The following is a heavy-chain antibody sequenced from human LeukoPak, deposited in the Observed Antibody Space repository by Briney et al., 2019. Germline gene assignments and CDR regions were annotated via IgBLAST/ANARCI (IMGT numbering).Heavy chain of an antibody. V-gene: IGHV4-4*07. CDR1: GGSISSYY. CDR2: IYSSEST. Sequence: SETLSLTCTVSGGSISSYYWSWIRQPAGKGLEWIGRIYSSESTNSNPSLKSRVTMSVDTSKNQFSLKLSSVTAADTAVYFCARDSRYYDFWSGYYLDAFEIWGQGTMVTVSS. J-gene: IGHJ3*02. D-gene: IGHD3-3*01. CDR3: ARDSRYYDFWSGYYLDAFEI.